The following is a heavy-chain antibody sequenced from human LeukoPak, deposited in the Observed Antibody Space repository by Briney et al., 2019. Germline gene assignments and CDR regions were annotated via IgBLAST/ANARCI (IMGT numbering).Heavy chain of an antibody. Sequence: QTGGSLRLSCAASTFTFSDYSMSWVRQAPGRGLEWVANIKEDGSEEDYVDSVKGRFTISRDNAKNSVYLQLNSLTPEDTAVYYCARAKVVYGSTDYWGQGTLVTVSS. J-gene: IGHJ4*02. CDR2: IKEDGSEE. D-gene: IGHD3-10*01. CDR3: ARAKVVYGSTDY. CDR1: TFTFSDYS. V-gene: IGHV3-7*01.